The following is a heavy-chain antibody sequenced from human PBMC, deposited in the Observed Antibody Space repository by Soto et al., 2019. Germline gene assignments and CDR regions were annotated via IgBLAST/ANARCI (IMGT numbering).Heavy chain of an antibody. J-gene: IGHJ5*02. CDR1: GFTFSTYW. V-gene: IGHV3-23*01. Sequence: GGSLRLSCAASGFTFSTYWMHWVRQAPGKGLEWVSGISDSGGNTWYADSVKGRFTISRDNSKNTLFLQMNSLRAEDTAVYFCSKWSGFGDAWGQGTLVTSPQ. CDR3: SKWSGFGDA. D-gene: IGHD3-10*01. CDR2: ISDSGGNT.